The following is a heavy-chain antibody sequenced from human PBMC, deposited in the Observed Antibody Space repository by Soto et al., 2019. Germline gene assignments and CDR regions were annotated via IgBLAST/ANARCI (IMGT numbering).Heavy chain of an antibody. Sequence: QVQLQESGPGLVRPLQTLSLTCTVSGGSISSGGYYWSWIRQHPGKGLEWIGYIYYSGSTYYNPSLKSRVTISVDTSKNQFSLKLSSVTAADTAVYYCARGGRRSPAMDVWGQGTTVTVSS. CDR3: ARGGRRSPAMDV. V-gene: IGHV4-31*03. J-gene: IGHJ6*02. CDR1: GGSISSGGYY. CDR2: IYYSGST.